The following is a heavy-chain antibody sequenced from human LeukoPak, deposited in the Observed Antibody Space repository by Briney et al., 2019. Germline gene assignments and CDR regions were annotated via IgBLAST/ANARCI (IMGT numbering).Heavy chain of an antibody. CDR2: TYYRSEWYN. V-gene: IGHV6-1*01. J-gene: IGHJ5*02. CDR3: ARSPVAVAGSNWFDP. D-gene: IGHD6-19*01. Sequence: SQTLSLTCAISGDIVASNSAAWNWIRQSPSRGLEWLGRTYYRSEWYNDYAVSVKSRITINPDTSKNQFSLQLNSVTPEDTAVYYCARSPVAVAGSNWFDPWGQGTLVTVSS. CDR1: GDIVASNSAA.